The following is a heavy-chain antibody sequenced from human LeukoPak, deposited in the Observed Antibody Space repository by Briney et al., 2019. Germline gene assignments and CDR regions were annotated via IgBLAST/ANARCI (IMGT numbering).Heavy chain of an antibody. Sequence: PGWSLRLSCTASGFTFSSFSMNWVRQAPGKGLEWVSSISTSSSYIYYADSVKGRFTISRDNARKSVYLQMNSLKAEDTAVYYCARGASVVAGSDNALDIWGRGTMVTVSS. CDR1: GFTFSSFS. J-gene: IGHJ3*02. CDR3: ARGASVVAGSDNALDI. V-gene: IGHV3-21*01. D-gene: IGHD6-19*01. CDR2: ISTSSSYI.